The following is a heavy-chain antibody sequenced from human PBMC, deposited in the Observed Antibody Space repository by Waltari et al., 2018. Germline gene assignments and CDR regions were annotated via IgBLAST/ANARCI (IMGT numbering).Heavy chain of an antibody. D-gene: IGHD6-13*01. CDR1: GGSISSYY. Sequence: VQLQESGPGLVKPSETLSLTCTVSGGSISSYYWSWIRQAPGKGLEWVSGISWNSGSIGYADSVKGRFTISRDNAKNSLYLQMNSLRAEDTALYYCAKDDSSSWYGEAFDIWGQGTMVTVSS. CDR3: AKDDSSSWYGEAFDI. CDR2: ISWNSGSI. J-gene: IGHJ3*02. V-gene: IGHV3-9*01.